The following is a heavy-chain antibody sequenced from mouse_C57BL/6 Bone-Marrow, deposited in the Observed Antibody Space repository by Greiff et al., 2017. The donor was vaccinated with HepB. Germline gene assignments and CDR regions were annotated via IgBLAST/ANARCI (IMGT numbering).Heavy chain of an antibody. V-gene: IGHV5-6*01. CDR1: GFTFSSYG. CDR2: ISSGGSYT. D-gene: IGHD3-2*02. CDR3: AIELRLPAWCAY. J-gene: IGHJ3*01. Sequence: EVQLQESGGDLVKPGGSLKLSCAASGFTFSSYGMSWVRQTPDKRLAWVATISSGGSYTYYPDSVKGRFTISRDNAKNTLYLQMSSLKSEDTAMYYCAIELRLPAWCAYWGQGTLVTVSA.